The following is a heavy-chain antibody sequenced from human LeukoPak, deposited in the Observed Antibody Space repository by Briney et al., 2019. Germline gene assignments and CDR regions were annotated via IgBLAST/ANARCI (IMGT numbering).Heavy chain of an antibody. CDR3: ARESDLTLADTSFDY. CDR2: INPSGGGT. V-gene: IGHV1-46*01. Sequence: GASVKVSCKASGYTFTTYYLHWVRQAPGQGLEWMGIINPSGGGTTYAQNFQGRVTMTRDTSTSTVYMELGRPRSDDTAVYYCARESDLTLADTSFDYWGQGTLVTVSS. D-gene: IGHD6-19*01. J-gene: IGHJ4*02. CDR1: GYTFTTYY.